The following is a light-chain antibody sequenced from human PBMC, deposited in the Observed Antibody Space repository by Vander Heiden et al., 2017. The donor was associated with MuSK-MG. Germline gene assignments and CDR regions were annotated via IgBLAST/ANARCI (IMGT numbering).Light chain of an antibody. CDR3: QQYDNLPFN. CDR2: DAS. V-gene: IGKV1-33*01. Sequence: DVQMTQSPSSLSASVGDRVTITCQASQDIRMYLNWYQHKPGKAPQLLIYDASTVETGVSSRFSGSGSGTDFSFTISSLHPEDIATYYCQQYDNLPFNFGQGTRLEIK. CDR1: QDIRMY. J-gene: IGKJ5*01.